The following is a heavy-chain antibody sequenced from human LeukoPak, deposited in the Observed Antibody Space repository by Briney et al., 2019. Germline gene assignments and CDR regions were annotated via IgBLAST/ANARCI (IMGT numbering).Heavy chain of an antibody. V-gene: IGHV3-15*01. Sequence: GGSLRLSCAASGFTFSNAWMSWVRQAPGKGLEWVGRIKSKTDGRTTDYAAPVKGRFTISRDDSKNTLYLQMNSLRAEDTAVYYCARSSRDGYNLLDYWGQGTLVTVSS. CDR2: IKSKTDGRTT. CDR1: GFTFSNAW. D-gene: IGHD5-24*01. CDR3: ARSSRDGYNLLDY. J-gene: IGHJ4*02.